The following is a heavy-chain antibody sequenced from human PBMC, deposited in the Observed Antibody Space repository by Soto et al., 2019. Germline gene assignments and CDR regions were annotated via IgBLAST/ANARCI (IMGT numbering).Heavy chain of an antibody. CDR3: PTSGALGY. Sequence: EVQLVESGGGLVKPGESLRLSCAASDLSFSNAYINWVRQAPGKGLEWVGRIKSKTDGGTIDYAAPVNGRFIISRDDSSNTVYLQMNSLKTEDTEVYYCPTSGALGYWGQGTLVTVSS. D-gene: IGHD2-15*01. CDR1: DLSFSNAY. J-gene: IGHJ4*02. V-gene: IGHV3-15*07. CDR2: IKSKTDGGTI.